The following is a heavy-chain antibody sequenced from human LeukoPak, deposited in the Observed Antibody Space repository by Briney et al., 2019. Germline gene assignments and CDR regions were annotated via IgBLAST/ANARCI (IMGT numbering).Heavy chain of an antibody. J-gene: IGHJ5*02. V-gene: IGHV1-46*01. D-gene: IGHD2-2*01. CDR2: ISPSGGST. CDR1: GYTFTSHY. CDR3: ARDVSSPSSWWFDP. Sequence: GASVKVSCKASGYTFTSHYMHWVRQAPEQGLEWMGIISPSGGSTGYAQKFQGRVTMTGDMSTRTDYMELSSLRYEDTAVYYCARDVSSPSSWWFDPWGQGTLVIVSS.